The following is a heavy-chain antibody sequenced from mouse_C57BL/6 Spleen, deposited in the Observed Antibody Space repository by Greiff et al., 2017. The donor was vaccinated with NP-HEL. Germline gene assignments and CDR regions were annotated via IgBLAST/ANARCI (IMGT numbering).Heavy chain of an antibody. J-gene: IGHJ2*01. Sequence: EVKLMESGPGLVKPSQSLSLTCSVTGYSITSGYYWNWIRQFPGNKLEWMGYISYDGSNNYNPSLKNRISITRDTSKNQFFLKLNSVTTEDTATYYCARDWLVCDYWGQGTTLTVSS. V-gene: IGHV3-6*01. CDR1: GYSITSGYY. CDR3: ARDWLVCDY. D-gene: IGHD1-1*02. CDR2: ISYDGSN.